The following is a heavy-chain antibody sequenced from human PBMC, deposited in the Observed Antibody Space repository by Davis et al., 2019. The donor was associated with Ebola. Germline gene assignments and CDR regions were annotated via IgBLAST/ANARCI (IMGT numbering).Heavy chain of an antibody. Sequence: GSLRLSCTVSRDSISPYYWSWLRQSPGKGLEWIGYVYHAGNTHYNPSLESRVTISADTSRNQISLRLNSVTAADSAIYYCARGKCSDPYCYTWLWDYWGQGILVTVSS. CDR3: ARGKCSDPYCYTWLWDY. D-gene: IGHD2-15*01. CDR1: RDSISPYY. J-gene: IGHJ4*02. V-gene: IGHV4-59*01. CDR2: VYHAGNT.